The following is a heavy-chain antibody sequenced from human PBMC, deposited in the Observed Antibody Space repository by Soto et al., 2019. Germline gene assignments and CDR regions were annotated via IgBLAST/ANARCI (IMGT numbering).Heavy chain of an antibody. CDR2: IYYSGST. D-gene: IGHD3-22*01. Sequence: SETLSLTCTVSGGSISSGGYYWSWIRQHPGRGLEWIGYIYYSGSTYYNPSLKSRVTISVDTSKNQFSLKLSSVTAADTAVYYCARETEAMIVGCWGQGTLVTVSS. J-gene: IGHJ4*02. CDR3: ARETEAMIVGC. CDR1: GGSISSGGYY. V-gene: IGHV4-31*03.